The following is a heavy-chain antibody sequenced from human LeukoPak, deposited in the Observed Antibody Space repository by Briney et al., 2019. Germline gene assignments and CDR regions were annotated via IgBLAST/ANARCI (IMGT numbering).Heavy chain of an antibody. CDR2: MNPNSGNT. CDR3: ARGGASAAARRFDP. J-gene: IGHJ5*02. D-gene: IGHD2-2*01. V-gene: IGHV1-8*01. Sequence: GESLKISCKGSGYTFTSYDINWVRQATGQGLEWMGWMNPNSGNTGYAQKFHGRITITSNTSTSTAFMELGSLRSEDTAVYYCARGGASAAARRFDPWGQGTLVTVSS. CDR1: GYTFTSYD.